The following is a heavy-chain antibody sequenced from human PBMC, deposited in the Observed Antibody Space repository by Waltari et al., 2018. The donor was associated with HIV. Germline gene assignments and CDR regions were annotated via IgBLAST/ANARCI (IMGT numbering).Heavy chain of an antibody. Sequence: QLQLQESGPGLVKPSETLSLTCTVSGGSISSSSYYWGWIRQPPGKGLEWIGSIYYSGGTYHNPSLKSRVTISVDTSKNQFSLKLSSVTAADTAVYYCALYDFWSGYFFDYWGQGTLVTVSS. V-gene: IGHV4-39*01. J-gene: IGHJ4*02. CDR1: GGSISSSSYY. CDR2: IYYSGGT. D-gene: IGHD3-3*01. CDR3: ALYDFWSGYFFDY.